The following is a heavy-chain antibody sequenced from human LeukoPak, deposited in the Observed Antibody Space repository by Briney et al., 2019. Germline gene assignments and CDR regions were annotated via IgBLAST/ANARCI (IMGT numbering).Heavy chain of an antibody. J-gene: IGHJ4*02. CDR1: GYTFSSYW. V-gene: IGHV5-51*01. CDR2: VYPGDSDT. D-gene: IGHD3-3*01. Sequence: GESLKISCKGSGYTFSSYWIGWVRQMPGKGLEWMGIVYPGDSDTRYSPSLQGQVTISVDTSIGTAYLQWSSLKASDTAIYYCARQNDFRLDYWGQGTLVTVSS. CDR3: ARQNDFRLDY.